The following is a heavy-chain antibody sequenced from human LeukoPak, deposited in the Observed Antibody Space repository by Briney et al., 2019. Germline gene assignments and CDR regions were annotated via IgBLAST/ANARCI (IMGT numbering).Heavy chain of an antibody. J-gene: IGHJ6*02. V-gene: IGHV3-7*03. Sequence: GGSLRLSCAASGFALSSHWMTWVRQVPGRGPEWVANVNRDGSETYYLDSVKGRFTISKDNAKNSLYLQMNSLRAVDTALYHCARNNGMDVWGQGTTVIVSS. CDR3: ARNNGMDV. CDR2: VNRDGSET. CDR1: GFALSSHW.